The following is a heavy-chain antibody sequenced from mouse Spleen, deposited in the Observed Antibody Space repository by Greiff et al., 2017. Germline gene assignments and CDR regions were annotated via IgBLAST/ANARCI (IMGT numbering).Heavy chain of an antibody. CDR2: IWSDGST. D-gene: IGHD3-2*01. V-gene: IGHV2-6*02. J-gene: IGHJ3*01. CDR1: GFSLTSYG. Sequence: VKLQESGPGLVAPSQSLSITCTVSGFSLTSYGVHWVRQPPGKGLEWLVVIWSDGSTTYNSALKSRLSISKDNSKSQVFLKMNSLQTDDTAMYYCARKDSSGYVPFAYWGQGTLVTVSA. CDR3: ARKDSSGYVPFAY.